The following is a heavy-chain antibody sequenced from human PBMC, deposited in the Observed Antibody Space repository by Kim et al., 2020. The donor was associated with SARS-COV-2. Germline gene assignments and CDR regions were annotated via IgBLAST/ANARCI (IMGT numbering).Heavy chain of an antibody. D-gene: IGHD3-9*01. V-gene: IGHV4-59*08. J-gene: IGHJ5*02. Sequence: SETLSLTCTVSGGSISSYYWSWIRQPPGKGLEWIGYIYYSGSTNYNPSLKSRVTISVDTSKNQFSLKLSSVTAADTAVYYCARHILRYFDWPPGGWFDPWGQGTLVTVSS. CDR1: GGSISSYY. CDR2: IYYSGST. CDR3: ARHILRYFDWPPGGWFDP.